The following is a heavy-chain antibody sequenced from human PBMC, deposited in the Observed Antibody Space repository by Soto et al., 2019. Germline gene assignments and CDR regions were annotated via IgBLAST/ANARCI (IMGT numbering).Heavy chain of an antibody. V-gene: IGHV5-10-1*01. CDR3: ARYTSTMIVVVSTDPGNAFDI. J-gene: IGHJ3*02. Sequence: GESLKISCKGSGYSFTSYWISGVRQMPGKGLEWMGRIDPSDSYTNYSPSFQGHVTISADKSISTAYLQWSSLKASDTAMYYCARYTSTMIVVVSTDPGNAFDIWGQGTMVTVSS. CDR2: IDPSDSYT. CDR1: GYSFTSYW. D-gene: IGHD3-22*01.